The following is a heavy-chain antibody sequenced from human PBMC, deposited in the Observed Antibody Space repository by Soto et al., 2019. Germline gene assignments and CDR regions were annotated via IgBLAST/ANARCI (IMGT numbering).Heavy chain of an antibody. Sequence: SQTLSLTCAISGDSVSSNSAAWNWIRQSPSRGLEWLGRTYYRSKWYNDYAVSVKSRITINPDTSKNRFSLQLNSVTPEDTAVYYCAREDCSSTSCYQYYYGMDVWGQGTTVTVS. CDR1: GDSVSSNSAA. V-gene: IGHV6-1*01. D-gene: IGHD2-2*01. CDR2: TYYRSKWYN. J-gene: IGHJ6*02. CDR3: AREDCSSTSCYQYYYGMDV.